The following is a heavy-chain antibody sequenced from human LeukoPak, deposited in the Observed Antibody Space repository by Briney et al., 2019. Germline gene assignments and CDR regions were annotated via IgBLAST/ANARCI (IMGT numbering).Heavy chain of an antibody. D-gene: IGHD2/OR15-2a*01. J-gene: IGHJ4*02. CDR1: GFTFSNYG. V-gene: IGHV3-23*01. CDR3: AKDLSPGHY. Sequence: GGSLRLSCAVSGFTFSNYGMNWVRQAPGKGLEWVSAISGSGDNTYYADSVKGRFTISRDNSKYTLYLQMNSLRAGDTAVYFCAKDLSPGHYWGQGILVTLSS. CDR2: ISGSGDNT.